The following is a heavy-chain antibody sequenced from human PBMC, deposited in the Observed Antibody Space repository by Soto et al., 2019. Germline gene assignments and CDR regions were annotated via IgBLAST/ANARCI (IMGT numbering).Heavy chain of an antibody. V-gene: IGHV4-59*01. J-gene: IGHJ4*02. D-gene: IGHD5-12*01. CDR1: GDSIFPYY. CDR3: STSGYGGFDY. CDR2: IYYSGNT. Sequence: SETLSLTCTVSGDSIFPYYWSWIRQPPGKGLEWIGHIYYSGNTNYNPSLKSRVTISVDTSKNQFSLKLYSLTSADTAIYYCSTSGYGGFDYWGQGVLVTVSS.